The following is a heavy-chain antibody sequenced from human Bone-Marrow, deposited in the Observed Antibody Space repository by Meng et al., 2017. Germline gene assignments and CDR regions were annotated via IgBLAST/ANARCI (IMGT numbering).Heavy chain of an antibody. CDR1: GGSISSGSYY. V-gene: IGHV4-61*02. CDR2: IYTSGST. J-gene: IGHJ5*02. CDR3: ARGTGYCSGGSCYSPWFDP. D-gene: IGHD2-15*01. Sequence: LRLSCTVSGGSISSGSYYWSWIRQPAGKGLEWIGRIYTSGSTNYNPSLKSRVTISVDTSKNQFSLKLSSVTAADTAVYYCARGTGYCSGGSCYSPWFDPWGQGTLVTVSS.